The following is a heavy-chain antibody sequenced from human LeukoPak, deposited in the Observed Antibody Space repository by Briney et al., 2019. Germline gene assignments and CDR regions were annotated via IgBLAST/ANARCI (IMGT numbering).Heavy chain of an antibody. J-gene: IGHJ4*02. Sequence: SETLSLTCAVYGGSFSGYYWSWIRQPPGKGLEWIGEINHSGSTNYSPSLKSRVTISVDTSKNQFSLKLSSVTAADTAVYYCARRQYSSGNFDYWGQGTLVTVSS. CDR2: INHSGST. CDR3: ARRQYSSGNFDY. CDR1: GGSFSGYY. D-gene: IGHD3-10*01. V-gene: IGHV4-34*01.